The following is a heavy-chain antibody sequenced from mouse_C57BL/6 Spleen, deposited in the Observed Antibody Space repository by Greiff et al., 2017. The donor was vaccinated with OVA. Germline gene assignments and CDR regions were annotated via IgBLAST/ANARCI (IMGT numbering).Heavy chain of an antibody. CDR1: GYTFTSYD. Sequence: QVQLQQSGPELVKPGASVKLSCKASGYTFTSYDINWVKQRPGQGLEWIGWIYPRDGSTKYNEKFTGKATLTVDKTSSTSYMELHSLTSEDSAVYCCARGGYDNRYAMDDWGQGTSVTVSA. CDR2: IYPRDGST. J-gene: IGHJ4*01. CDR3: ARGGYDNRYAMDD. V-gene: IGHV1-85*01. D-gene: IGHD2-10*02.